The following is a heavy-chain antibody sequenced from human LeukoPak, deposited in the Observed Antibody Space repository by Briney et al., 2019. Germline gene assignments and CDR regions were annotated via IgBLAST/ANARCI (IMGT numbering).Heavy chain of an antibody. V-gene: IGHV4-39*01. J-gene: IGHJ3*02. CDR2: IYYSGST. D-gene: IGHD6-13*01. CDR1: GGSISSSSYY. CDR3: ARPPGIAAAGTDAFDI. Sequence: SETLSLTCTVSGGSISSSSYYWGWIRQPPGKGLEWIGSIYYSGSTYYNPSLKSRVTISVDTSKNQFSLKLSSVTAADTAVYYCARPPGIAAAGTDAFDIWGQGTMVTVSS.